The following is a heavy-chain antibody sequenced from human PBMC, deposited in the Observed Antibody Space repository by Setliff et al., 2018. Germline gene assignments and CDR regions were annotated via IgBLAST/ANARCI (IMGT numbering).Heavy chain of an antibody. D-gene: IGHD6-19*01. Sequence: GGSLRLSCATSGFTFSTHAMHWARQAPGKGLDWVAMIWSDGNTTYYADSVRGRFTVSRDNSKNTLYLQMNSLRVEDTAVYYCVTDPPFSGWSFDSWGQGTLVTVSS. V-gene: IGHV3-33*01. CDR1: GFTFSTHA. J-gene: IGHJ4*02. CDR3: VTDPPFSGWSFDS. CDR2: IWSDGNTT.